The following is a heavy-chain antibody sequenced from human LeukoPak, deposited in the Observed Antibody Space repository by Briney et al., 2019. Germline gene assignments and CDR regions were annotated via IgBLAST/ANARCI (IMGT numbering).Heavy chain of an antibody. V-gene: IGHV3-53*01. CDR1: GFTVSSNY. CDR3: ATAPPTLWPSAFDI. J-gene: IGHJ3*02. CDR2: IYSGGST. D-gene: IGHD3-10*01. Sequence: PGGSLRLSCAASGFTVSSNYMSWVRQAPGKGLEWVSVIYSGGSTYYTDSVKGRFIISRDNSKNTLYLQMNSLRAEDTAVYYCATAPPTLWPSAFDIWGQGTMVTVSS.